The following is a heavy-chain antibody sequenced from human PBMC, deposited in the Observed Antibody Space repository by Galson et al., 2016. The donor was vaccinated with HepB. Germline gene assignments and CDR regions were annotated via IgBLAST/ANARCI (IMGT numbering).Heavy chain of an antibody. V-gene: IGHV3-30*03. CDR1: GFTFSTFA. CDR3: AVVGDVSRD. Sequence: SLRLSCAASGFTFSTFAMDWVRQAPGKGLEWLAFISYDGDHKYYADSVKGRCTISRDNSKNTLYLQMSSLKVEDTAVYYCAVVGDVSRDWGQGTLVTVSS. J-gene: IGHJ4*02. D-gene: IGHD2-21*01. CDR2: ISYDGDHK.